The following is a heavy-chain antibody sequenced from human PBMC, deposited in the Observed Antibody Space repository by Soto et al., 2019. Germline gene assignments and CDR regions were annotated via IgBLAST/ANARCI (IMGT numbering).Heavy chain of an antibody. V-gene: IGHV3-11*01. CDR3: ARGRRDSVWCFDN. CDR1: GFTFSDYY. Sequence: PGGSLRLSCAASGFTFSDYYMSWIRQAPGKGLEWVSYISTSGDIIYYADSVKGRFTISRDNAKNSLYLQMNSLRAEDTAVYFGARGRRDSVWCFDNWGQGTLVTVSS. CDR2: ISTSGDII. D-gene: IGHD6-19*01. J-gene: IGHJ4*02.